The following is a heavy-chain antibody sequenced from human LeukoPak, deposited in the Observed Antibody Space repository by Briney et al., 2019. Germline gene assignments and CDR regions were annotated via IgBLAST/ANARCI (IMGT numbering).Heavy chain of an antibody. Sequence: GESLKISCKGSGYSFTSYWIGWVRQMPGKGLEWMGIIYPGDSDTRYSPSFQGQVTISADKSISTAYLQWSSLKASDTAMYYCARANYDYVWGSYRYMYYFDYWGQGTLVTVSS. D-gene: IGHD3-16*02. V-gene: IGHV5-51*01. CDR2: IYPGDSDT. J-gene: IGHJ4*02. CDR1: GYSFTSYW. CDR3: ARANYDYVWGSYRYMYYFDY.